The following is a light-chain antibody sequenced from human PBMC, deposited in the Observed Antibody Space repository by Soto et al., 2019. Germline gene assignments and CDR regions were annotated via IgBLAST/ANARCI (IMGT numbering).Light chain of an antibody. CDR1: PTDIGGYEY. J-gene: IGLJ1*01. CDR3: SSFTTKRLYV. CDR2: GVR. V-gene: IGLV2-14*01. Sequence: QSALTQPTSVSGSPGQSISISGTGNPTDIGGYEYVSWYQQHPGKAPRLLIHGVRNRPPGISSRFSGSKSGLTASLTISGLQAEDEGDYYCSSFTTKRLYVFGPGTKATV.